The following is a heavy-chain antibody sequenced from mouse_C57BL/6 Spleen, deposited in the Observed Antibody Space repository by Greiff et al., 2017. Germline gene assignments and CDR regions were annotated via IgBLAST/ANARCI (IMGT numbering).Heavy chain of an antibody. CDR1: GFTFSSYA. V-gene: IGHV5-4*01. Sequence: EVKLVESGGGLVKPGGSLKLSCAASGFTFSSYAMSWVRQTPEKRLEWVATISDGGSYTYYPDNVKGRFTISRDNAKNNLYLQMSHLKSEDTAMYYCAREGAYYSNSGYFDYWGQGTTLTVSS. CDR2: ISDGGSYT. CDR3: AREGAYYSNSGYFDY. J-gene: IGHJ2*01. D-gene: IGHD2-5*01.